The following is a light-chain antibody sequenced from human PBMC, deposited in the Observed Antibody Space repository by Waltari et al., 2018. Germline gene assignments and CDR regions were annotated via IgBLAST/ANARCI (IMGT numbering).Light chain of an antibody. CDR3: CSYAGTTSWL. CDR1: SSDVRDYNL. J-gene: IGLJ3*02. Sequence: QSALTQPASVSGSPGQSLTIPCPGTSSDVRDYNLVSWYQQHAGQVPKLIIYEVNKRPSGFSTRFSGSRSGNTASLTISGLQAEDEATYFCCSYAGTTSWLFGGGTKVTVL. V-gene: IGLV2-23*02. CDR2: EVN.